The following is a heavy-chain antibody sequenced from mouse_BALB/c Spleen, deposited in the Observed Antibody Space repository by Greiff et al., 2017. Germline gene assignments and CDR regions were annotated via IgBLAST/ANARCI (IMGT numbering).Heavy chain of an antibody. Sequence: EVKLVESGPSLVKPSQTLSLTCSVTGDSITSGYWNWIRKFPGNKLEYMGYISYSGSTYYNPSLKSRISITRDTSKNQYYLQLNSVTTEDTATYYCARYYDGYYWFAYWGQGTLVTVSA. J-gene: IGHJ3*01. V-gene: IGHV3-8*02. CDR1: GDSITSGY. CDR3: ARYYDGYYWFAY. D-gene: IGHD2-3*01. CDR2: ISYSGST.